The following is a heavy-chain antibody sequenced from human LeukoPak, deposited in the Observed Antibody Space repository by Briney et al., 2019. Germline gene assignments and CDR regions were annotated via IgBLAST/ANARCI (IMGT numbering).Heavy chain of an antibody. CDR3: ARSKRFSGWVFDY. Sequence: SETLSLTCTVSGGSISSYYWSWIRQPPGKGLEWIGYTYYSGSTNYNPSLKSRVTISVDTSKNQFSLKLSSVTAADTAVYYCARSKRFSGWVFDYWGQGTLVTVSS. J-gene: IGHJ4*02. CDR2: TYYSGST. CDR1: GGSISSYY. D-gene: IGHD6-19*01. V-gene: IGHV4-59*08.